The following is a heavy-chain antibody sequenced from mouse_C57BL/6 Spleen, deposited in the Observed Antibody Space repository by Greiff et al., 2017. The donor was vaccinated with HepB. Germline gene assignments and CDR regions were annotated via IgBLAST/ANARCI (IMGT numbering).Heavy chain of an antibody. V-gene: IGHV1-59*01. CDR2: IDPSDSYT. D-gene: IGHD2-12*01. CDR1: GYTFTSYW. Sequence: QVQLQQPGAELVRPGTSVKLSCKASGYTFTSYWMHWVKQRPGQGLEWIGVIDPSDSYTNYNQKFKGKATLTVDTSSSTAYMQLSSLTSEDSAVYYCARDYYTPYYYAMDYWGQGTSVTVSS. CDR3: ARDYYTPYYYAMDY. J-gene: IGHJ4*01.